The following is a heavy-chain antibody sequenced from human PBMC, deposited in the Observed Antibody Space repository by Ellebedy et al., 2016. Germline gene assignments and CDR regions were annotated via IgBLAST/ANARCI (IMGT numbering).Heavy chain of an antibody. V-gene: IGHV5-51*01. J-gene: IGHJ4*02. D-gene: IGHD5-24*01. Sequence: GGSLRLSCQGSGYSFTYWIAWVRQMPGKGLEWMGIIHPGDSDTRYSPSFQGQVTISADKSLGTAYLQWSSLKASDTAMYYCARQDGYGIFYFDYWGQGTLVTVSS. CDR3: ARQDGYGIFYFDY. CDR2: IHPGDSDT. CDR1: GYSFTYW.